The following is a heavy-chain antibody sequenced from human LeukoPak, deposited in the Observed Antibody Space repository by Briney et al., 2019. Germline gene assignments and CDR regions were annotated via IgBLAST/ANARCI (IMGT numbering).Heavy chain of an antibody. Sequence: PGGSLRLSCAASGITSSDYYMGWVRQAPGKGREWVGLTKNKAYSYSTEYAASVEGRFTISRDDSKNSLCLQMNSLKSEDTAVYYCARVHSPYGGPGWFDPWGQGTLVTVPS. V-gene: IGHV3-72*01. CDR3: ARVHSPYGGPGWFDP. D-gene: IGHD3-10*01. CDR1: GITSSDYY. J-gene: IGHJ5*02. CDR2: TKNKAYSYST.